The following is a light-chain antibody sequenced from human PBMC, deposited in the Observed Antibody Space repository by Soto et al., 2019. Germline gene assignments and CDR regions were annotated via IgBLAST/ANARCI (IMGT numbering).Light chain of an antibody. V-gene: IGKV1-33*01. Sequence: DIQLTQSPSSLSASVGDRITLRYRASESIDIYLSWYQQKPGKAPKLLIYDASNLETGVPSRFSGSGSGTDFTFTISSLQPEDIATYYCQQYDNLPLTFGGGTKVDI. J-gene: IGKJ4*01. CDR2: DAS. CDR1: ESIDIY. CDR3: QQYDNLPLT.